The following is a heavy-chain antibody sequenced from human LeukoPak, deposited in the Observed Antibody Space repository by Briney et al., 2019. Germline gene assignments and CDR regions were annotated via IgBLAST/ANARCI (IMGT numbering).Heavy chain of an antibody. D-gene: IGHD1-1*01. CDR1: GFTFSSYW. J-gene: IGHJ4*02. CDR3: AGGYSVTH. CDR2: IKTDGSST. V-gene: IGHV3-74*03. Sequence: GGSLRLSCAASGFTFSSYWMHWVRQAPGKGLVWVSHIKTDGSSTTYADSVKGRFTISRDNAKNTLYLQMNSVRTEDTAVYYCAGGYSVTHWGQGILVTVSS.